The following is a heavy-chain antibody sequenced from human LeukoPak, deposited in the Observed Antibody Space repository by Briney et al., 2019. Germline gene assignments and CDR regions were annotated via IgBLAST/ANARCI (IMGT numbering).Heavy chain of an antibody. D-gene: IGHD2-21*02. J-gene: IGHJ4*02. CDR2: IRYDGSNK. CDR1: GFTFSNYG. Sequence: GGSLRLSCAVSGFTFSNYGIDSDCQAPGKGLEWVAFIRYDGSNKNYADSVKRRFTISRDNSKNTLYLQMLTLRGEDTAVYYCAEELISVRVFVHTMTAWGKGTLVTVSS. CDR3: AEELISVRVFVHTMTA. V-gene: IGHV3-30*02.